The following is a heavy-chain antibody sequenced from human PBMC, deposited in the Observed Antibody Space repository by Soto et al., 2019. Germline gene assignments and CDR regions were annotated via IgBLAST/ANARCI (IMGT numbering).Heavy chain of an antibody. D-gene: IGHD2-8*02. Sequence: SATLSLTCAVSGGSISSGGYSWSWVRQPPGKGLEWIGSIYYSGSTYYNPSLKSRVTISVDTSKNQFSLKLSSVTAVDTAVYYCARLPPYWRYGMDVWGQGTTVTVSS. V-gene: IGHV4-30-2*03. J-gene: IGHJ6*02. CDR3: ARLPPYWRYGMDV. CDR2: IYYSGST. CDR1: GGSISSGGYS.